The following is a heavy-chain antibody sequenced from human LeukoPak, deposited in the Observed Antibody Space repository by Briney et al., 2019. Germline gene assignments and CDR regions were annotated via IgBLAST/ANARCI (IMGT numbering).Heavy chain of an antibody. V-gene: IGHV4-4*07. CDR3: ASGGGTGVTNYGMDV. CDR2: IYTSGST. Sequence: SETLSLTCTVSGGSISSYYWSWIRQPAGKGLEWIGRIYTSGSTNYNPSLKSRVTMSVDTSKNQFSLQLNSVTPEDTAVYYCASGGGTGVTNYGMDVWGQGTTVTVSS. J-gene: IGHJ6*02. CDR1: GGSISSYY. D-gene: IGHD1-1*01.